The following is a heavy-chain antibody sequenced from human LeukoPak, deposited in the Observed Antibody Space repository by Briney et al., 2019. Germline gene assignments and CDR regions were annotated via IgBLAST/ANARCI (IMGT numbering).Heavy chain of an antibody. V-gene: IGHV4-30-2*01. J-gene: IGHJ6*03. CDR3: ARGAQWLAPLYYYYYMDV. D-gene: IGHD6-19*01. CDR2: INHSGST. Sequence: SQTLSLTCTVSGGSISSGGYYWSWIRQPPGKGLEWIGEINHSGSTNYNPSLKSRVTISVDTSKNQFSLKLSSVTAADTAVYYCARGAQWLAPLYYYYYMDVWGKGTTITVPS. CDR1: GGSISSGGYY.